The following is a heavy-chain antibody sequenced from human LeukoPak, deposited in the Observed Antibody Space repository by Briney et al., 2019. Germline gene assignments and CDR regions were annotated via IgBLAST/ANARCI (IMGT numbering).Heavy chain of an antibody. CDR3: ARRGMVRGVIKRPFDY. CDR1: GGSFSGYY. V-gene: IGHV4-34*01. J-gene: IGHJ4*02. Sequence: PSETLSLTCAVYGGSFSGYYWSWIRQPPGKGLEWIGEINHSGSTNYNPSLKGRVTISVDTSKNQFSLKLSSVTAADTAVYYCARRGMVRGVIKRPFDYWGQGTLVTVSS. CDR2: INHSGST. D-gene: IGHD3-10*01.